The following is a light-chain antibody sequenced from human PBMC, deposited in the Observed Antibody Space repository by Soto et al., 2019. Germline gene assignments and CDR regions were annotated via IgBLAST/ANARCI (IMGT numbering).Light chain of an antibody. Sequence: DIQMTQSPSSLSASVGDRVTITCRASQGISNYLAWYQQKPGKVPKLLIYAASTLQSGVPSRFSGSGSGTDFTLTISSLQPEDVATYYCQKYNSAPPVTFGPGTNVDIK. CDR3: QKYNSAPPVT. CDR1: QGISNY. CDR2: AAS. J-gene: IGKJ3*01. V-gene: IGKV1-27*01.